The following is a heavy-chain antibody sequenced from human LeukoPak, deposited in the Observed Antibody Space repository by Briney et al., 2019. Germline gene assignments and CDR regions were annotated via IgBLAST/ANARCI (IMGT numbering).Heavy chain of an antibody. CDR3: ARDSGTTGEVKFDP. D-gene: IGHD3-10*01. Sequence: TSETLSLTCTVSGGSINSYWSWIRQPAGKGLEWIGRISGSGTITYNPALQSRLSISIDTSKNQFSLKLMSVTAADTAAYYCARDSGTTGEVKFDPWGQGTLVTVSS. V-gene: IGHV4-4*07. CDR1: GGSINSY. CDR2: ISGSGTI. J-gene: IGHJ5*02.